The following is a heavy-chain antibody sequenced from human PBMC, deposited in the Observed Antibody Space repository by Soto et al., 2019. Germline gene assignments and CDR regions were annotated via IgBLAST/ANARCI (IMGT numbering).Heavy chain of an antibody. V-gene: IGHV3-64D*06. Sequence: GSLRLSCSASGFTLSMFSMHWVRQAPGKGLEYVSGISSNGDSTYYADSVKGRFTISRDNSKNTLYLQMSSLRAVDTAVYYCVHPRSTVQIPPTWGQGXLVTVSS. CDR1: GFTLSMFS. J-gene: IGHJ5*02. CDR2: ISSNGDST. D-gene: IGHD4-17*01. CDR3: VHPRSTVQIPPT.